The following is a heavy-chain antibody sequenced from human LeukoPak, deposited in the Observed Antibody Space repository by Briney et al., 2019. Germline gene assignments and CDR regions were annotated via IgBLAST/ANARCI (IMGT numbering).Heavy chain of an antibody. D-gene: IGHD2-21*02. CDR1: GFTFSDYY. CDR2: ISGSSTYT. CDR3: ASLRLLLSPFDY. V-gene: IGHV3-11*06. Sequence: PGGSLILSCAASGFTFSDYYMSWVRQAPGRGLEWVSYISGSSTYTNYADSVKGRFTISRDNAKNSLYLQMNSLRAEDTAVYYCASLRLLLSPFDYWGQGTLDTVSS. J-gene: IGHJ4*02.